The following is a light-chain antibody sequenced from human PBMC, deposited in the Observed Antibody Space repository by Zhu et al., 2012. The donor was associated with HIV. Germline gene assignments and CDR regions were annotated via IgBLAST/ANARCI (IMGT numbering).Light chain of an antibody. CDR3: QPGT. J-gene: IGKJ1*01. CDR2: DAS. Sequence: EVVMTQSPATLSVSPGERATLSCRASQSVNSNLAWYQQKPGQTPRLVIYDASTRATGIPARFSGSGSGTDFTLTISSLQPEDFAVYYCQPGTFGQGTKVEIK. V-gene: IGKV3-15*01. CDR1: QSVNSN.